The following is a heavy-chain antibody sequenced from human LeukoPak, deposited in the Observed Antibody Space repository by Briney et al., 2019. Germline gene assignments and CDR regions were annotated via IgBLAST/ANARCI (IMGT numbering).Heavy chain of an antibody. CDR2: IKEDGSEQ. D-gene: IGHD4-17*01. V-gene: IGHV3-7*01. J-gene: IGHJ4*02. Sequence: PGGSLRLTCAASGLTFSLYWMSWARQAPGEGLEWLANIKEDGSEQSYVDSVKGRFTISRDHAKNLLFLQMNSLRGDHSAVYYCARHPRLYGDYDGYWGQGTLVTVSS. CDR1: GLTFSLYW. CDR3: ARHPRLYGDYDGY.